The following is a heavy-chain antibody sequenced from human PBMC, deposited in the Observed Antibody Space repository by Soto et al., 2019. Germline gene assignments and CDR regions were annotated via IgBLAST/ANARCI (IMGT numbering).Heavy chain of an antibody. CDR2: IYYSGTT. J-gene: IGHJ4*02. CDR1: GDFIGSSSYY. V-gene: IGHV4-39*02. Sequence: QLQLQESGPGLVKPSETLSLTCTVSGDFIGSSSYYWGWIRQPPGKGPEWIASIYYSGTTYYNPSLKSRVTISVDTSRNQFSLTLSSVTAADTAVYYCVKDKYLDYWGQGILVTVPP. CDR3: VKDKYLDY.